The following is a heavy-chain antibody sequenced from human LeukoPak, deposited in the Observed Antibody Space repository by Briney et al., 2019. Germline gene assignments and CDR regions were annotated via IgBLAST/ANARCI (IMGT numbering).Heavy chain of an antibody. D-gene: IGHD4-11*01. CDR2: IYTSGST. J-gene: IGHJ6*03. CDR3: VLQRSRYYYYMDV. CDR1: GGSISSYY. Sequence: PSETLSLTCTVSGGSISSYYWSWIRQPAGKGLEWIGRIYTSGSTNYNPSLKSRVTMSVDTSKNQFSLKLSSVTAADTAVYYCVLQRSRYYYYMDVWGKGTTVTVSS. V-gene: IGHV4-4*07.